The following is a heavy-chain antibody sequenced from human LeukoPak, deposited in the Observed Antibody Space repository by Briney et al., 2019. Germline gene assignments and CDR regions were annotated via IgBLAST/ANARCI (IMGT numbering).Heavy chain of an antibody. D-gene: IGHD2-15*01. CDR1: GYNFSNYW. CDR3: ARRQCSGGSCYYFDS. Sequence: GESLKISCKGFGYNFSNYWIGWVRQMPGKVLEWMGIIHPGDSSTRYSPSLQGQVTILSDKSINTAYLQWSSLKASDTAMYYCARRQCSGGSCYYFDSWGQGTMVTVSS. V-gene: IGHV5-51*01. J-gene: IGHJ4*02. CDR2: IHPGDSST.